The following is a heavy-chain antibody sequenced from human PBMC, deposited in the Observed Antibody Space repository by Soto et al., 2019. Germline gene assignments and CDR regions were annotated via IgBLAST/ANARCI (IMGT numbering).Heavy chain of an antibody. V-gene: IGHV3-23*01. Sequence: GSLRRSGAASRSTFSSYAMTCVRHAPGQGLAWVSTISGTGGNTYYADSVKGRFTISRDNAKCTVYLQMNSLRAEDTAVYYGVHAVYLLDFDYWRQGTLVTVSS. CDR1: RSTFSSYA. J-gene: IGHJ4*02. CDR2: ISGTGGNT. CDR3: VHAVYLLDFDY. D-gene: IGHD1-20*01.